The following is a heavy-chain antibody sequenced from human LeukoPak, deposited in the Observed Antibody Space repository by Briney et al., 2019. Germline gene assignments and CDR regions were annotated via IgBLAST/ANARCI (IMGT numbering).Heavy chain of an antibody. J-gene: IGHJ6*02. CDR1: GYSFTTYG. Sequence: GEPLKISCKGSGYSFTTYGISWVRQFPGKGLEWMGRIDPSDSYTNYSPSFQGHVTISADKSISTAYVQWSSLKASDTAIYYCARDAEPYGMDVWGQGTAVSVSS. CDR2: IDPSDSYT. V-gene: IGHV5-10-1*01. D-gene: IGHD1-26*01. CDR3: ARDAEPYGMDV.